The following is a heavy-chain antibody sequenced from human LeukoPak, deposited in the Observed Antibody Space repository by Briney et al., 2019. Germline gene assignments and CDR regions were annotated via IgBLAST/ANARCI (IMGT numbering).Heavy chain of an antibody. CDR2: ISSSSSTI. Sequence: GGSLRLSCAASGFTFSSYSMNWVRQAPGKGLEWVSYISSSSSTIYYADSVKGRFTISRDNAKNSLYLQMNSLRAEDTAVYYCARGSLLLWFGELLENYYMDVWGKGTTVTVSS. V-gene: IGHV3-48*01. D-gene: IGHD3-10*01. CDR3: ARGSLLLWFGELLENYYMDV. CDR1: GFTFSSYS. J-gene: IGHJ6*03.